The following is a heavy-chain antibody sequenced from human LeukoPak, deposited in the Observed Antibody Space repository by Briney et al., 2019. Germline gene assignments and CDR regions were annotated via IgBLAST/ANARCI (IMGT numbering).Heavy chain of an antibody. Sequence: SVKVSCTASGGTFSSYAISWVRQAPGQGLEWMGGIIPIFGTANYAQKFQGRVTITADESTSTAYMELSSLRSEDTAVYYCARDYYDSSGYSGANWYFDLWGRGTLVTVSS. CDR3: ARDYYDSSGYSGANWYFDL. CDR2: IIPIFGTA. V-gene: IGHV1-69*13. J-gene: IGHJ2*01. D-gene: IGHD3-22*01. CDR1: GGTFSSYA.